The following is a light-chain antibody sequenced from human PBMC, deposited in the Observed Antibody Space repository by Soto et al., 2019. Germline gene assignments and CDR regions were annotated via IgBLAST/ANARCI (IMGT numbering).Light chain of an antibody. V-gene: IGKV1-27*01. Sequence: DIQMTQSPSSLSTSVGDRVTITCRASQAISIYLAWYQQKPGKVPKLLIYAASTLQSGVPSRFSGSGSGTDFTLTISRLQAEDVATYYGQKYSGSPPTFGQGTKVEIK. J-gene: IGKJ1*01. CDR3: QKYSGSPPT. CDR2: AAS. CDR1: QAISIY.